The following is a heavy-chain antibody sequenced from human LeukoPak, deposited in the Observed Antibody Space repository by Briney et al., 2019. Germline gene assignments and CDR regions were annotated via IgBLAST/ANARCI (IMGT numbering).Heavy chain of an antibody. V-gene: IGHV4-59*01. CDR1: GDSISGFY. Sequence: SETLSLTCSVSGDSISGFYWNWIRQPPGKGLEWIGCIYYSGSTNYNPSLKSRVTISVDTSKNQFSLKLSSVTAADTAVYYCARVRSGYDYYYYYMDVWGKGTTVTVSS. D-gene: IGHD3-3*01. CDR3: ARVRSGYDYYYYYMDV. CDR2: IYYSGST. J-gene: IGHJ6*03.